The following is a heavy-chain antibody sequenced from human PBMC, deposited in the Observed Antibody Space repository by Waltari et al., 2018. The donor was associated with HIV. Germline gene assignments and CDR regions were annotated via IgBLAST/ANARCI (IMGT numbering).Heavy chain of an antibody. CDR2: ISWNSGSI. V-gene: IGHV3-9*01. CDR1: GFTFDDYA. CDR3: AKVGTVTRKPRSRSVLMYFDY. D-gene: IGHD4-17*01. J-gene: IGHJ4*02. Sequence: EVQLVESGGGLVQPGRSLRLSCAASGFTFDDYAMHWVRQAPGKGLEWVSGISWNSGSIGYADSVKGRFTISRDNAKNSLYLQMNSLRAEDTALYYCAKVGTVTRKPRSRSVLMYFDYWGQGTLVTVSS.